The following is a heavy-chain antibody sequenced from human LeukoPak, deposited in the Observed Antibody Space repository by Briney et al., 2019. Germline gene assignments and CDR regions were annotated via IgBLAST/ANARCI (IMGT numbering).Heavy chain of an antibody. Sequence: GASVKVSCKASGGTFCSYAISWVRQAPGQGLEWMGRIIPILGIANYAQKFQGRVTITADKSTSTAYMELSSLRSEDTAVYYCARSTVVTAFDYWGQGTLVTVSS. V-gene: IGHV1-69*04. CDR1: GGTFCSYA. J-gene: IGHJ4*02. D-gene: IGHD4-23*01. CDR3: ARSTVVTAFDY. CDR2: IIPILGIA.